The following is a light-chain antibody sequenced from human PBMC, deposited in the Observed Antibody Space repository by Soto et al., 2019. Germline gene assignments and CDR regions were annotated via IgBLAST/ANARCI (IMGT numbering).Light chain of an antibody. CDR2: LNSDGSH. CDR3: QTWGTAIHDVV. V-gene: IGLV4-69*01. Sequence: QLVLTQSPSASASLGASVKLTCTLSSGHSSYAIAWHQQQPEKGPRYLMKLNSDGSHSKGDGIPDRFSGSSSGAERHLTISSLQSEDEADYYCQTWGTAIHDVVFGGETKLTVL. CDR1: SGHSSYA. J-gene: IGLJ2*01.